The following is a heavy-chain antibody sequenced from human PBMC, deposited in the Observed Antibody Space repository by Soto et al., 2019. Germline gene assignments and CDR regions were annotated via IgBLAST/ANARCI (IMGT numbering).Heavy chain of an antibody. Sequence: QVQLVQSGAEVKKPGSSVKVSCKASGGTFSSYTISWVRQAPGQGLEWMGRIIPTLGIANYAQKFQGRVTITADKSTSTAYMELSSLRSEDTAVYYCARETYSSGWYIRYWGQGTLVTVSS. J-gene: IGHJ4*02. CDR3: ARETYSSGWYIRY. D-gene: IGHD6-19*01. CDR1: GGTFSSYT. V-gene: IGHV1-69*08. CDR2: IIPTLGIA.